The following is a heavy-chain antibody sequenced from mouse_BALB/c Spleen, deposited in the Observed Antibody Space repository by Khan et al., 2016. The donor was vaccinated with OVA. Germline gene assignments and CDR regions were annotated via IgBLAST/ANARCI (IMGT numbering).Heavy chain of an antibody. D-gene: IGHD1-1*01. V-gene: IGHV3-2*02. Sequence: EVQLQESGPGLVKPSQSLSLTCTVTGYSITSDYAWNWIRQFPGNKLEWMGFISYSGNTKYNPSLKSRFSITRDTSKNQFFLQLNSVTPEDTATYYGARVYGGDVDYWGQGTSLTVSS. CDR1: GYSITSDYA. CDR3: ARVYGGDVDY. CDR2: ISYSGNT. J-gene: IGHJ2*02.